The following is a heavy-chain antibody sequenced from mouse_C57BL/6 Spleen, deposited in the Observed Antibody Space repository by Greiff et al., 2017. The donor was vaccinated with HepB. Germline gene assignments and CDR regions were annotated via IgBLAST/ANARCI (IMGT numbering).Heavy chain of an antibody. J-gene: IGHJ4*01. V-gene: IGHV1-62-2*01. CDR2: FYPGSGSI. CDR3: ARHEGDYYGSSSAMDY. D-gene: IGHD1-1*01. CDR1: GYTFTEYT. Sequence: QVQLKESGAELVKPGASVKLSCKASGYTFTEYTIHWVKQRSGQGLEWIGWFYPGSGSIKYNEKFKDKATLTADKSSSTVYMELSRLTSEDSAVYFCARHEGDYYGSSSAMDYWGQGTSVTVSS.